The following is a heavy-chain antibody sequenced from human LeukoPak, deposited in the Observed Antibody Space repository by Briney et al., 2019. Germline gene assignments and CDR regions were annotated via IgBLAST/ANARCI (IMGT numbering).Heavy chain of an antibody. Sequence: GASVKVSCKASGGTFSSYAISWVRQAPGQGLEWMGWISAYNGNTNYAQKLQGRVTMTTDTSTSTAYMELRSLRSDDTAVYYCARGSPYSSSSRSGSDYWGQGTLVTVSS. CDR3: ARGSPYSSSSRSGSDY. D-gene: IGHD6-6*01. V-gene: IGHV1-18*01. J-gene: IGHJ4*02. CDR2: ISAYNGNT. CDR1: GGTFSSYA.